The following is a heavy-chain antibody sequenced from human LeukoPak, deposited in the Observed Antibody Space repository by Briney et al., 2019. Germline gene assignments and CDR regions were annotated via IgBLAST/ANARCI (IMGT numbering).Heavy chain of an antibody. D-gene: IGHD3-22*01. V-gene: IGHV4-4*07. CDR2: IYTSGST. CDR3: ASTTYYYDSSGYYFLDY. J-gene: IGHJ4*02. CDR1: GGSISSYY. Sequence: SETLSLTCTVSGGSISSYYWSWIRQPAGKGLEWIGRIYTSGSTNYNPSLKSRVTMSVDTSKNQFSLKLSSATAADTAVYYCASTTYYYDSSGYYFLDYWGQGTLVTVSS.